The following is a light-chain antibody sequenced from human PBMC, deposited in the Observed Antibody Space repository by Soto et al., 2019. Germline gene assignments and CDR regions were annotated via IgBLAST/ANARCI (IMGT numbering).Light chain of an antibody. J-gene: IGLJ3*02. V-gene: IGLV2-14*01. Sequence: LTQPASVSVSPGRSITISCTGTSSDVGGYNFVSWYQQYPGKAPKLIIYEVDSRPSGVSNRFSGSKSGNTASLTISGLRAEDEADYYCSSWTSRTTQVLGGGTKVTVL. CDR3: SSWTSRTTQV. CDR2: EVD. CDR1: SSDVGGYNF.